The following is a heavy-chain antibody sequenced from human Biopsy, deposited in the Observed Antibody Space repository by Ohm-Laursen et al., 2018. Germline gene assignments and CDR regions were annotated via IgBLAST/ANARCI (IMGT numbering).Heavy chain of an antibody. CDR3: VRGTGSQYFDY. J-gene: IGHJ4*02. CDR2: ISGYNGNT. V-gene: IGHV1-18*01. D-gene: IGHD1-26*01. CDR1: GYFFSSYG. Sequence: SVKVSCKPSGYFFSSYGLNWVRQAPGQGLEWMGRISGYNGNTNYAQKFQGRVTMTIDSSASTAYLELRSLRSGDTAFYYCVRGTGSQYFDYWGQGTLVTVSS.